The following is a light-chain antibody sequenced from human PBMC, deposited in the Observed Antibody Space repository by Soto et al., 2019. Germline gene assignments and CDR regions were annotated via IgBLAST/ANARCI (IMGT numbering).Light chain of an antibody. CDR3: QQYGSSTST. CDR2: DAS. CDR1: QPLXNNY. V-gene: IGKV3-20*01. J-gene: IGKJ1*01. Sequence: VLTQSPGTLSLSPGESATLSCRASQPLXNNYPAGYQQKPGQAPGLRTYDASSRATGSPDRLSGGGSGTDFTLTISRLEPEYFAVYYCQQYGSSTSTVGQGTKVDIK.